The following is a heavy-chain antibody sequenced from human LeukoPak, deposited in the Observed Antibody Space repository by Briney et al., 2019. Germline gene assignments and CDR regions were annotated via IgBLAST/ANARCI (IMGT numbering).Heavy chain of an antibody. CDR1: GGSISSGDYY. V-gene: IGHV4-30-4*08. D-gene: IGHD2-2*01. J-gene: IGHJ5*02. Sequence: NASETLSLTCTVSGGSISSGDYYWSWIRQPPGKGLEWIGYIYYSGSTYYNPSLKSRVTISVDTSKNQFSLKLSSVTAADTAVYYCAREAFVSSGGGYCSSTSCQEYNWFDPWGQGTLVTVSS. CDR2: IYYSGST. CDR3: AREAFVSSGGGYCSSTSCQEYNWFDP.